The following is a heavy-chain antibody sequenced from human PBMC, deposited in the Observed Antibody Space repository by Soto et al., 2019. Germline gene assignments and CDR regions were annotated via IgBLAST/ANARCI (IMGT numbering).Heavy chain of an antibody. V-gene: IGHV3-74*01. CDR2: INSDGSSI. D-gene: IGHD1-1*01. J-gene: IGHJ4*02. Sequence: EVQLVESGGGLVQPGGSLRLSCAASGCTFSFYWMHWVRQAPGKGLVWVSRINSDGSSISHADSVKGRFTISRDNAKNTLYLQMNSLRDEDTAGYYCARGGGKGFFDYWGPGTQVAVSS. CDR1: GCTFSFYW. CDR3: ARGGGKGFFDY.